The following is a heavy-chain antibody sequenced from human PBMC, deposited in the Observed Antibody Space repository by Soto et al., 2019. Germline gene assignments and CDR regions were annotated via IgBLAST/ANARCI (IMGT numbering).Heavy chain of an antibody. V-gene: IGHV3-48*01. CDR3: VREGGDLRGSGVFDY. Sequence: EPQLVESGGGLVQPGGSLRLSCAASGFTFSFYTMNWVRQTPGKGLEWLAYISRGGSSIYYADSVKGRFIVSRDNANNSLSLQLNSLRREDTAVYYCVREGGDLRGSGVFDYWGQGTLVTVSS. D-gene: IGHD6-19*01. J-gene: IGHJ4*02. CDR2: ISRGGSSI. CDR1: GFTFSFYT.